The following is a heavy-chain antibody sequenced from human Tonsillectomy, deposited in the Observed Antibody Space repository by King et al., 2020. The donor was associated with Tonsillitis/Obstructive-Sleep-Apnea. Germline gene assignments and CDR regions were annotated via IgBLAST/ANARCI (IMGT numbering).Heavy chain of an antibody. J-gene: IGHJ6*03. CDR2: INQDGSEK. D-gene: IGHD5-24*01. CDR1: GFTFSSYW. CDR3: ARDWSYLHLIYYYYYMDV. Sequence: VQLVESGGGLVQPGGSLRLSCAASGFTFSSYWMTWVRQAPGKGLEWVANINQDGSEKYYVDSVKGRFTISRDNAKNSLYLQVNSLRAEDTAVYYCARDWSYLHLIYYYYYMDVWGKGTTVTVSS. V-gene: IGHV3-7*04.